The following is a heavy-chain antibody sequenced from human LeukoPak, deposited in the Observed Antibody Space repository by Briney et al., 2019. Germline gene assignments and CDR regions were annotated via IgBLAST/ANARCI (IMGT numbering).Heavy chain of an antibody. J-gene: IGHJ4*02. Sequence: GGSLRLSCAASGFTFSSYGMHWVRQAPGKGLERVAVIWYDGSNKYYADSVKGRFTISRDNSKNTLYLQMNSLRAEDTAVYYCAAYSRGYGIYWGQGTLVTASS. V-gene: IGHV3-33*01. CDR1: GFTFSSYG. CDR3: AAYSRGYGIY. CDR2: IWYDGSNK. D-gene: IGHD5-18*01.